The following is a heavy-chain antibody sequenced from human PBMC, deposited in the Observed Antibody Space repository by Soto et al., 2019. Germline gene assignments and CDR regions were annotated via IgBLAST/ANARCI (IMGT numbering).Heavy chain of an antibody. D-gene: IGHD3-10*01. CDR3: ARVYRGLRGLYYFDY. J-gene: IGHJ4*02. Sequence: SETLSLTCAVSGGSINSSGWWSWVRQPPGKGLEWIGEIFHSGSTIYDPSLKSRVTISVDKSKNQFSLKLTSVTAADTAIYYCARVYRGLRGLYYFDYWGQGTLVTVS. V-gene: IGHV4-4*02. CDR2: IFHSGST. CDR1: GGSINSSGW.